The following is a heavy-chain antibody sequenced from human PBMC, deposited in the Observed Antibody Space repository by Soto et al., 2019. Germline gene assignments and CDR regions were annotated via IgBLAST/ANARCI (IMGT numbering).Heavy chain of an antibody. CDR2: IRYDGSDE. Sequence: QVQLVESGGGVVQPGGSLRLSCAASASIFKGHGMRWVRQAPGKGLEWVAIIRYDGSDEHYGDSVEGRFTISRDNSKNMLYLQMNSLRAEDTAVYYCARDGVGATTFFGFLDYWGQGTLVTVSS. V-gene: IGHV3-33*08. CDR1: ASIFKGHG. CDR3: ARDGVGATTFFGFLDY. D-gene: IGHD1-26*01. J-gene: IGHJ4*02.